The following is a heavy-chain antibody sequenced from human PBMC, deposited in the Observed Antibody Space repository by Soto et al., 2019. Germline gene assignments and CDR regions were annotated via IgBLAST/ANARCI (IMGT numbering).Heavy chain of an antibody. CDR2: IYHSGST. CDR1: GYSISSGYY. J-gene: IGHJ6*02. CDR3: ARDTVRGAPYYDGLAV. V-gene: IGHV4-38-2*02. Sequence: SETLSLTCAVSGYSISSGYYWGWIRQPPGKGLEWIGSIYHSGSTYYNPSLKSRVTISVDTSKNQFSLKLSSVTAADTAVYYCARDTVRGAPYYDGLAVWGQGTTVPGSS. D-gene: IGHD1-26*01.